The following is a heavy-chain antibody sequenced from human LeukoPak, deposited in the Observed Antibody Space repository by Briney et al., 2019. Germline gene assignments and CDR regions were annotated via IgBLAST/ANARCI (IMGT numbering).Heavy chain of an antibody. J-gene: IGHJ4*02. CDR2: INHSGST. Sequence: PSETLSLTCTVSGGSISSYYWSWIRQPPGKGLEWIGEINHSGSTNYNPSLKSRVTISVDTSKNQFSLKLSSVTAADTAVYYCATGDGYCDGGTCYSYFDYWGQGTLVTVSS. CDR3: ATGDGYCDGGTCYSYFDY. D-gene: IGHD2-15*01. CDR1: GGSISSYY. V-gene: IGHV4-34*01.